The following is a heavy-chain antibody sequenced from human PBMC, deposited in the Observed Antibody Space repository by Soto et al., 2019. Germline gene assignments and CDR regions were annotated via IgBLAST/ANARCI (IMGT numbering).Heavy chain of an antibody. J-gene: IGHJ6*03. CDR3: ARSLRQYYYYYYMDV. CDR1: GGSISSYY. Sequence: QVQLQESGPGLVKPSETLSLTCTVSGGSISSYYWSWIRQPPGKGLEWIGYIYYSGSTNYNPSLTRRVTISVDTSKNQFSLKLSSVTAADTDVYYCARSLRQYYYYYYMDVWGKGTTVTVSS. CDR2: IYYSGST. V-gene: IGHV4-59*01. D-gene: IGHD3-16*02.